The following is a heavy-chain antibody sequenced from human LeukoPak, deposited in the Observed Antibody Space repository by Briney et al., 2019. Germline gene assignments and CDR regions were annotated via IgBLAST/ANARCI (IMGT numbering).Heavy chain of an antibody. CDR2: ISWNSGSR. D-gene: IGHD6-13*01. CDR3: AKAGRHSSSWIDY. J-gene: IGHJ4*02. Sequence: GGSLRLSCAASGFIFGDYAMYWVRQAPGKGLEWVSSISWNSGSRVYADSVKGRFTISRDNAKNSLYLQMNSLRAEDTALYYCAKAGRHSSSWIDYWGQGTLVTVSS. CDR1: GFIFGDYA. V-gene: IGHV3-9*01.